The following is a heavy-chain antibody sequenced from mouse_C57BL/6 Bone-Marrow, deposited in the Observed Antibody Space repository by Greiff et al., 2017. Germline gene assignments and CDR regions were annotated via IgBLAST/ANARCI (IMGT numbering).Heavy chain of an antibody. J-gene: IGHJ2*01. D-gene: IGHD2-5*01. V-gene: IGHV1-81*01. CDR1: GYTFTSYG. CDR3: AREGYSNYYFDY. CDR2: IYPRSGNT. Sequence: VQLQQSGAELARPGASVKLSCKASGYTFTSYGISWVKQSTGQGLEWIGEIYPRSGNTYYNEKFKGQATLTADKSSSTAYMELRSLTSEDSAVYFCAREGYSNYYFDYWGQGTTLTVSS.